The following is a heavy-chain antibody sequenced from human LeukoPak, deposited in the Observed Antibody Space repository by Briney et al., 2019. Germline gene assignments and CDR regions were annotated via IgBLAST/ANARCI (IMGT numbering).Heavy chain of an antibody. D-gene: IGHD6-13*01. CDR3: ARDLYSSRTNDAFVI. Sequence: KASETLSLTCTVSGASISRNYWSWIRQPPGKGLEWIAYIYYTGSTYYNPSLKSRVIISVDTSKNQFSLKLSSVTAADTAVYYCARDLYSSRTNDAFVIWGQGTMVTVSS. CDR1: GASISRNY. J-gene: IGHJ3*02. CDR2: IYYTGST. V-gene: IGHV4-59*12.